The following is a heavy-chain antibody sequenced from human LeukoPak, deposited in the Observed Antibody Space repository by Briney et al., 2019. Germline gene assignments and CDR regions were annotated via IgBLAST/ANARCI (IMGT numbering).Heavy chain of an antibody. V-gene: IGHV4-34*01. CDR1: GVSFSGYY. Sequence: KPSETLSLTCAVYGVSFSGYYWSWIRQPPGKGLEWIGEINHSGSTNYNPSLKSRVTIPVDTSKNQFSLKLSSVTAADTAVYYCARRQQWLVRFFDYWGQGTLVTVSS. CDR2: INHSGST. J-gene: IGHJ4*02. CDR3: ARRQQWLVRFFDY. D-gene: IGHD6-19*01.